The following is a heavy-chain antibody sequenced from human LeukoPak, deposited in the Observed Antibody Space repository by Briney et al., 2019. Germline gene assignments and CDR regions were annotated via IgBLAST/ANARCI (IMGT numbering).Heavy chain of an antibody. CDR3: ARQRDTGWFDP. J-gene: IGHJ5*02. Sequence: PSETLSLTCTVSGASISSSAYSWGWIRQPPGKGLEWIGSISYIDNTYYNPSLTSRVTISVPTSKTQFSLRLTSVTAADTAVYYCARQRDTGWFDPWGQGTLVTVSS. CDR2: ISYIDNT. V-gene: IGHV4-39*01. D-gene: IGHD3-10*01. CDR1: GASISSSAYS.